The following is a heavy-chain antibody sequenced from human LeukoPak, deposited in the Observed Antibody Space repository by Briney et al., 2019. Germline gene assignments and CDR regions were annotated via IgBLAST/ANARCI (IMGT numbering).Heavy chain of an antibody. CDR2: ISYDGSNK. D-gene: IGHD2-15*01. Sequence: GGSLRLSCAASGFTFSSYAMHWVRQAPGKGLEWAAVISYDGSNKYYADSVKGRFTISRDNSKNTLYLQMNSLRAEDTAVYYCARAGDVVVVAATDEWFDPWGRGTLVTVSS. CDR3: ARAGDVVVVAATDEWFDP. V-gene: IGHV3-30*04. J-gene: IGHJ5*02. CDR1: GFTFSSYA.